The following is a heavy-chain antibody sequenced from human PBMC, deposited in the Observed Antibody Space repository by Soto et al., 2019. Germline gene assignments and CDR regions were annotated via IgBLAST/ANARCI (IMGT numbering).Heavy chain of an antibody. J-gene: IGHJ4*02. D-gene: IGHD2-21*01. CDR1: GFTFSSYA. Sequence: EVQLLESGGGLVQPGGSLRLSCAASGFTFSSYAMSWVRQAPGKGLEWVSSISGSDDSTYYADSVKGRFTISRDKSKNTLYLQMNSLRAEDTAVYYCAKVMDRLLGFDYWGQGTLVTVSS. CDR3: AKVMDRLLGFDY. V-gene: IGHV3-23*01. CDR2: ISGSDDST.